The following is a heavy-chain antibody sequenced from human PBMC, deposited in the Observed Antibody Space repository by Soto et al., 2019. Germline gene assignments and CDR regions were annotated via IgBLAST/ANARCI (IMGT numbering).Heavy chain of an antibody. V-gene: IGHV4-39*01. CDR2: IYYSGST. CDR3: ARVDVVGANKGYDY. CDR1: GLSISSGNYY. J-gene: IGHJ4*02. D-gene: IGHD1-26*01. Sequence: ADTRSLTCAVSGLSISSGNYYLGWVRLPPGKGVEWIGSIYYSGSTYYKPSLKSRVTISVDTSKNQFSLKLSSVTAADTAVYYCARVDVVGANKGYDYWGQGTLVTVSS.